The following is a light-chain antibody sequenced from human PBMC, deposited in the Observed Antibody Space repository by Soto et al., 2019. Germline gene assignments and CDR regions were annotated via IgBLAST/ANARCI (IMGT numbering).Light chain of an antibody. Sequence: QSVLTQPPSASGTPGQRVTISCSGSSSNIGINYVYWYQQLPGTAPKLLIYSNNQRPSGVPGRFSGSKSGTSASLAISGLQSDDETQYYCAAWDDSLNVLVFGGGTKLTVL. CDR3: AAWDDSLNVLV. CDR1: SSNIGINY. CDR2: SNN. J-gene: IGLJ2*01. V-gene: IGLV1-44*01.